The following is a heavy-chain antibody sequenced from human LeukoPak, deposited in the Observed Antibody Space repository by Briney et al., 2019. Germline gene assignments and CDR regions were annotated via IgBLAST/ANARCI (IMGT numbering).Heavy chain of an antibody. CDR3: ARGYFDWGSAFDI. V-gene: IGHV3-30*04. J-gene: IGHJ3*02. CDR2: ISSDIINK. D-gene: IGHD3-9*01. Sequence: GRSLRLSCAVSGLTFRNSPMVWVRQAPGKGLEWVAVISSDIINKNYADSVKGRFTISRDNSKSTLYLQMNSLRAEDTALYHCARGYFDWGSAFDIWGQGTMVTVSS. CDR1: GLTFRNSP.